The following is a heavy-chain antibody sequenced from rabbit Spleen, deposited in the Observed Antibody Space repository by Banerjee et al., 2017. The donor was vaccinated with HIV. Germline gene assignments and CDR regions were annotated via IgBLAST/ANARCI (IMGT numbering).Heavy chain of an antibody. CDR1: GVSFNDKD. CDR3: ARDGAGGSYFAL. D-gene: IGHD8-1*01. Sequence: QEQLVESGGGLVQPEGSLTLTCKASGVSFNDKDVMCWVRQAPGKGLEWIGYIDPLFGITYYANWVNGRFSISRENAQNTVFLQMTSLTAADTATYFCARDGAGGSYFALWGQGTLVTVS. CDR2: IDPLFGIT. J-gene: IGHJ3*01. V-gene: IGHV1S47*01.